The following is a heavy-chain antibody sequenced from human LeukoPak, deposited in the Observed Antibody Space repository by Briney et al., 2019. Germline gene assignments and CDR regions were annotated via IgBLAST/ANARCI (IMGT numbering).Heavy chain of an antibody. CDR2: ISYDGSNK. Sequence: PGGSLRLSCAASGFTFSSYGMHWVRQAPGKGLERVAVISYDGSNKYYADSVKGRFTISRDNSKNTLYLQMNSLRAEDTAVYYCAKDRRGSSSSDNWFDPWGQGTLVTVSS. J-gene: IGHJ5*02. D-gene: IGHD6-6*01. CDR3: AKDRRGSSSSDNWFDP. CDR1: GFTFSSYG. V-gene: IGHV3-30*18.